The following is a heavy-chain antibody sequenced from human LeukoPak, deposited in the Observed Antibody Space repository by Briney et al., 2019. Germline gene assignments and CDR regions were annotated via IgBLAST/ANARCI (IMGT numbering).Heavy chain of an antibody. Sequence: GASVKVSCKASGGTFSSYAISWVRQAPGQGLEWLGWFSAYNGNTNYAQNFQGRVTLTTDTSTSTAYLELTSLRSDDTAVYFCARDYPQYRNRGYSGYGTFDYWGQGTLVTVSS. CDR1: GGTFSSYA. CDR3: ARDYPQYRNRGYSGYGTFDY. D-gene: IGHD5-12*01. CDR2: FSAYNGNT. V-gene: IGHV1-18*01. J-gene: IGHJ4*02.